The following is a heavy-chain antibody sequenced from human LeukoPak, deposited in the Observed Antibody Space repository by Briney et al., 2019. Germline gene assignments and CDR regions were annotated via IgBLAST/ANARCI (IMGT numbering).Heavy chain of an antibody. D-gene: IGHD3-10*01. CDR1: GFIFTNHW. CDR3: ARDRVGGALEY. V-gene: IGHV3-7*01. CDR2: IREDGREK. Sequence: GGSLRLSCAASGFIFTNHWMSWVRQAPGKGLEWVATIREDGREKKYVDSEKGRFTISRDNAKNALYLQMNSLRAEDTAVYYCARDRVGGALEYWGQGALVTVSS. J-gene: IGHJ4*02.